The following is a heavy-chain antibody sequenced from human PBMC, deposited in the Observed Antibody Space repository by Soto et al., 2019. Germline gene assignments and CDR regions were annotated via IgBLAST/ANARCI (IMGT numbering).Heavy chain of an antibody. J-gene: IGHJ6*02. Sequence: GGSLRLSCAASGFTFSSYAMHWVRQAPGKGLEYVSAISSNGGSTYYANSVKGRFTISRDNSKNTLYLQMGSLRAEDMAVYYCARGGGGCSSTSCSPRGGWYYYYYGMDVWGQGTTVTVS. V-gene: IGHV3-64*01. CDR1: GFTFSSYA. D-gene: IGHD2-2*01. CDR3: ARGGGGCSSTSCSPRGGWYYYYYGMDV. CDR2: ISSNGGST.